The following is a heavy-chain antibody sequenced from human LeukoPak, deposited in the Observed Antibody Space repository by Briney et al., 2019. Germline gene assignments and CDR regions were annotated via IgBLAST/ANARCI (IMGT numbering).Heavy chain of an antibody. CDR3: ASLMITFGGAMGDY. J-gene: IGHJ4*02. CDR1: GFTFSYYG. Sequence: PGGSLRLSCAASGFTFSYYGMHWVRQAPGKGLEWVSGINWNGGSTGYADSVKGRFTISRDNAKNSLYLQMNSLRAEDTALYYCASLMITFGGAMGDYWGQGTLVTVSS. CDR2: INWNGGST. D-gene: IGHD3-16*01. V-gene: IGHV3-20*04.